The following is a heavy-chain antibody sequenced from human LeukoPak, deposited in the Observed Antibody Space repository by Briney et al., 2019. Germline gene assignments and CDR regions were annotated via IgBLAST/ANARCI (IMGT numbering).Heavy chain of an antibody. V-gene: IGHV3-30*04. D-gene: IGHD6-19*01. CDR3: ARDAISSGRRLYYFDY. Sequence: GGSLRLPCAASGFTFSSYAMHWVRQAPGKGLEWVAVISYDGSNKYYADSVKGRFTISRDNSKNTLYLQMNSLRAEDTAVYYCARDAISSGRRLYYFDYWGQGTLVTVSS. CDR1: GFTFSSYA. J-gene: IGHJ4*02. CDR2: ISYDGSNK.